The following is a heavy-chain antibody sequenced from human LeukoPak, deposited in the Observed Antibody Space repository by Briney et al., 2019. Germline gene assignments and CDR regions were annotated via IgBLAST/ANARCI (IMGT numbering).Heavy chain of an antibody. CDR3: AKGNTGTYYDNWFGP. CDR2: ISWNGGTT. CDR1: GFTFDDYT. V-gene: IGHV3-43*01. J-gene: IGHJ5*01. Sequence: PGGSLRLSCAASGFTFDDYTMHWVRQAPGKGLEWVSVISWNGGTTYYADSVKGRFTISRDNSENSLYLQMNSLRTDDTALYYCAKGNTGTYYDNWFGPWGQGTLVIVSS. D-gene: IGHD1-26*01.